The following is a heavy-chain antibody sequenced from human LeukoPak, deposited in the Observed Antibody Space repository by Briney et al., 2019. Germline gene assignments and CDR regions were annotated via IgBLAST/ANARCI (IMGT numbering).Heavy chain of an antibody. V-gene: IGHV3-49*04. CDR3: SRDPGGTYSGYNFLDY. Sequence: GRSLRLSCTASGFTFGDYTMNWVRQAPGKGLEWVGFIRSKAYGGTTEYAATVKGRLTISRDDSKSIAYLPMNSLKTEDTAVYYCSRDPGGTYSGYNFLDYWGQGTLVTVSS. CDR1: GFTFGDYT. CDR2: IRSKAYGGTT. J-gene: IGHJ4*02. D-gene: IGHD5-12*01.